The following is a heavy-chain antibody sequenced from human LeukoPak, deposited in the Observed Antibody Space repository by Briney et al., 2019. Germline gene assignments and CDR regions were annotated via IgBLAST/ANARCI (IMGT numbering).Heavy chain of an antibody. CDR3: ARSVYISGFEKGY. CDR2: MNPNSGNT. J-gene: IGHJ4*02. CDR1: GYTFTSYD. V-gene: IGHV1-8*01. D-gene: IGHD6-19*01. Sequence: ASVKVSCKASGYTFTSYDINWVRQATGQGLEWMGWMNPNSGNTGYAQKFQGRVTMTRNTSISTAYMELSRLRSDDAAVYYCARSVYISGFEKGYWGQGTLVTVSS.